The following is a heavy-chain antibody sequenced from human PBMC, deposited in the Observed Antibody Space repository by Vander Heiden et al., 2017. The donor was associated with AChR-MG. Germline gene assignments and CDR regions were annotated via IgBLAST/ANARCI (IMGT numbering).Heavy chain of an antibody. D-gene: IGHD6-13*01. Sequence: EVQRVESGGGLVKPGGCLRLSCAASGFTFSSYSMKWGRQAPGKGLEWVSSISSSSSYIYYADSVKGRFTISRDNAKNSLYLQMNSLRAEDTAVYYGARDARGIAASYWGQGTLVTVSS. CDR2: ISSSSSYI. J-gene: IGHJ4*02. CDR1: GFTFSSYS. V-gene: IGHV3-21*01. CDR3: ARDARGIAASY.